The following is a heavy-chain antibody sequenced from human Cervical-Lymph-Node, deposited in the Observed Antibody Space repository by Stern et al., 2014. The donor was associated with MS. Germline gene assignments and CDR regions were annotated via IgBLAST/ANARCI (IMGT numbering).Heavy chain of an antibody. D-gene: IGHD5-18*01. V-gene: IGHV4-59*08. CDR1: RGSIGNNY. CDR2: INKSGRT. Sequence: VQLVESGPGLVKPSEILSLTCTVSRGSIGNNYWSWIRQPPGKGLEWIGYINKSGRTHYNPPLKSRGTISVETSKNQFSLRLTSVTAADTAVYYCARQHTPYTYGASFDYWGQGTPVTVSS. J-gene: IGHJ4*02. CDR3: ARQHTPYTYGASFDY.